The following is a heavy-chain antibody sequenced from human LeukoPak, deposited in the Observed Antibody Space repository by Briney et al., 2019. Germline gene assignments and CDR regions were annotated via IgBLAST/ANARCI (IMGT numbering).Heavy chain of an antibody. CDR3: ARGNSGSYYAPFDY. Sequence: GASVKVSCKASGYTFTSYDINWVRQATGQGLEWMGIINPFGGSTSYAQKFQGRVIMTRDTSTSTVYMELSSLRSEDTAVFYCARGNSGSYYAPFDYWGQGTLITVPS. CDR1: GYTFTSYD. CDR2: INPFGGST. V-gene: IGHV1-46*01. J-gene: IGHJ4*02. D-gene: IGHD1-26*01.